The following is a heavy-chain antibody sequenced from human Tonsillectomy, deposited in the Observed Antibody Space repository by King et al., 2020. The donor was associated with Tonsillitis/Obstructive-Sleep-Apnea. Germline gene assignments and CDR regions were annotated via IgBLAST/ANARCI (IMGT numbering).Heavy chain of an antibody. Sequence: QLVQSGAEVKKPGASVKVSCKASGYTFTSYGISWVRQAPGQGLEWMGWISAYNGNTNYAQKLQGRVTMTTDTSTSTAYMELRSLRSDDTAVYYCARSPTSYYDFCSGYFMDFDYWGQGTLVTVSS. CDR1: GYTFTSYG. D-gene: IGHD3-3*01. CDR3: ARSPTSYYDFCSGYFMDFDY. J-gene: IGHJ4*02. V-gene: IGHV1-18*01. CDR2: ISAYNGNT.